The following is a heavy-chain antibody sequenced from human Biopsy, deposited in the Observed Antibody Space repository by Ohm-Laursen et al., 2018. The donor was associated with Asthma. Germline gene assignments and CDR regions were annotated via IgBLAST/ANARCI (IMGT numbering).Heavy chain of an antibody. V-gene: IGHV3-9*01. Sequence: SLRLSCSASGFSFADCAMHWVRQAPGKGLEWVSSISWNSGNIDYAVSVKGRFTISRDNAKNSLYLQMKNLRPEDTAFYYCAKSADYYDSTVFLDFGGRGTRVTVSS. J-gene: IGHJ4*02. CDR1: GFSFADCA. D-gene: IGHD3-22*01. CDR3: AKSADYYDSTVFLDF. CDR2: ISWNSGNI.